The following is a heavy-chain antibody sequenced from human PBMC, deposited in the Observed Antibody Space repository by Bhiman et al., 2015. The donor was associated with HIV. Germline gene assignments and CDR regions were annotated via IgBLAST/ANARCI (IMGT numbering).Heavy chain of an antibody. Sequence: VQLVESGGGLVQPGRSLRLSCAASGFTFSNYAMHWVRQAPGKGLEWVAVTSYDGNNKYYADSVRGRFTLSRDNSKNTLYLQMNNLRTDDTAVYYCARDLEWFSIQSIDYWGQGTLVTVSS. J-gene: IGHJ4*02. V-gene: IGHV3-30-3*01. CDR1: GFTFSNYA. CDR2: TSYDGNNK. D-gene: IGHD3-3*01. CDR3: ARDLEWFSIQSIDY.